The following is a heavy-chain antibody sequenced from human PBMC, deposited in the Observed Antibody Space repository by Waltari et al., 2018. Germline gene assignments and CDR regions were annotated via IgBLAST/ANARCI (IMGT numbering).Heavy chain of an antibody. CDR3: ARGRITMVRGVIYFDY. J-gene: IGHJ4*02. CDR2: INHSGST. D-gene: IGHD3-10*01. Sequence: QVQLQQWGAGLLKPSETLSLTCAVYDGSFSGYYWSWIRQPPGKGLEWIGEINHSGSTNYNPSLKSRVTISVDTSKNQFSLKLSSVTAADTAVYYCARGRITMVRGVIYFDYWGQGTLVTVSS. V-gene: IGHV4-34*01. CDR1: DGSFSGYY.